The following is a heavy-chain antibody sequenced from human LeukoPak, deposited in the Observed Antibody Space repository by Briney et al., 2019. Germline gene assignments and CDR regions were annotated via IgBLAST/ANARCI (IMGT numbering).Heavy chain of an antibody. D-gene: IGHD3-10*01. V-gene: IGHV4-34*01. J-gene: IGHJ2*01. CDR2: IHYNGRT. CDR1: GGSISSYY. CDR3: ARRGDWYFAL. Sequence: PSETLSLTCTVSGGSISSYYWSWIRQPPGKGLEWIGEIHYNGRTKYHPALKSRVTISADTPNNQFSLKLISMTAADTAVYYCARRGDWYFALWGPGTLVTVSS.